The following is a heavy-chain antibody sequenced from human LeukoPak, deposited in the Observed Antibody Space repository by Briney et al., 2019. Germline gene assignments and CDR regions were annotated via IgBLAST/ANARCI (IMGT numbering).Heavy chain of an antibody. CDR2: MNPNRGNK. V-gene: IGHV1-8*01. D-gene: IGHD2-15*01. Sequence: ASVTVSCKASGYTFSTYDMNWVRQAPGQGLEWMGLMNPNRGNKGYAQKFQGRVTMTRNTSISTAYMQLNSLRSEDTAVYYCSRGRGSSNKKNSFDPCGQGTLVTVSP. CDR3: SRGRGSSNKKNSFDP. CDR1: GYTFSTYD. J-gene: IGHJ5*02.